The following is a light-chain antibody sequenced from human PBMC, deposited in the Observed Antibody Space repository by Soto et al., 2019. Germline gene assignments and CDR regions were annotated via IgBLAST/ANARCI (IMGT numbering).Light chain of an antibody. V-gene: IGKV1-39*01. CDR3: QQGYSTPYT. CDR2: AAS. Sequence: DIQMTQSPSSLSASVGDRVTITCRASQSISSYLYWYQQKPRTAPKLLIYAASNLQSGVPSRFSGSESGSDFTLTISSLQPEDFATYYCQQGYSTPYTFGQGTRLEIK. CDR1: QSISSY. J-gene: IGKJ2*01.